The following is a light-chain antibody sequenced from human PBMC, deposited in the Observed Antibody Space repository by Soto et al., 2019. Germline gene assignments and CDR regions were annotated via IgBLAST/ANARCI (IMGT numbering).Light chain of an antibody. CDR1: QSISTF. CDR3: QQSHSTPPT. Sequence: DIQMTQAPSSLSAYVGDRVTITCRASQSISTFLNWYQQEPGKAPKLLIYAASTLQSGVPSRFCGSGSGTDFTLTISSLQPEDFGTYYCQQSHSTPPTFGQGTKEDIK. J-gene: IGKJ1*01. V-gene: IGKV1-39*01. CDR2: AAS.